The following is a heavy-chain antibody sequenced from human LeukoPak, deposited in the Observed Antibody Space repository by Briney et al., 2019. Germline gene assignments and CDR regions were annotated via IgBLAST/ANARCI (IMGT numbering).Heavy chain of an antibody. CDR1: GFTFSGYA. Sequence: GGSLRLSCEASGFTFSGYAMSWVRQARGKGLEWVSGITNTGGDTRYAYSVKGRFTISRDNSKNTLYLQMISLRAEDTAVYYCAKDTMTTWYYGMDVWGQGTTVTVSS. CDR3: AKDTMTTWYYGMDV. J-gene: IGHJ6*02. D-gene: IGHD4-17*01. V-gene: IGHV3-23*01. CDR2: ITNTGGDT.